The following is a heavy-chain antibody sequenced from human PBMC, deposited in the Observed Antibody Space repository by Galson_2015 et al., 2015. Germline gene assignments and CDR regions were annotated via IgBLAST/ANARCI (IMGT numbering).Heavy chain of an antibody. CDR3: SNAMDVSQNAYVSGSEAY. V-gene: IGHV3-23*01. Sequence: SLRLSCAASGFTFSSYAMSWVRQAPGKGLEWVSAITISGTNSKYADSVKGRFTPARDDFKSTLYLQMDSLRVADTAVYYCSNAMDVSQNAYVSGSEAYWGRGTRSTFSS. CDR1: GFTFSSYA. D-gene: IGHD3-10*01. J-gene: IGHJ4*02. CDR2: ITISGTNS.